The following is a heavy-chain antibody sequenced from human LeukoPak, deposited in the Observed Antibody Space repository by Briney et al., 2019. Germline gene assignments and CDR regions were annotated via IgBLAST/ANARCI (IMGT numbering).Heavy chain of an antibody. J-gene: IGHJ4*02. V-gene: IGHV3-74*01. D-gene: IGHD3-10*01. Sequence: GGSLRLSCAASGFTFSSHWMHWVRQAPGKGLVWVSRISSDGSSTSFADSVEGRFTISRDNAENTLCLHMNSLRDEDTAVYFCARGPPDGSGSYYPGDYWGQGTPVTVSS. CDR2: ISSDGSST. CDR3: ARGPPDGSGSYYPGDY. CDR1: GFTFSSHW.